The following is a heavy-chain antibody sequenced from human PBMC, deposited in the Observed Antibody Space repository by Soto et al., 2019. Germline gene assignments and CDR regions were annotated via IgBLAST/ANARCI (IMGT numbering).Heavy chain of an antibody. J-gene: IGHJ4*02. CDR1: GDSVSSNFVV. D-gene: IGHD2-21*02. V-gene: IGHV6-1*01. Sequence: SQTLSLTCAISGDSVSSNFVVWNWIRQSPSRGLEWLGRTYYRSKWSNDYAISVKSRITINPDTSRNQFSLQLNSVTLEDTAIYYCARARDSLFDYWGQGTPVTVSS. CDR2: TYYRSKWSN. CDR3: ARARDSLFDY.